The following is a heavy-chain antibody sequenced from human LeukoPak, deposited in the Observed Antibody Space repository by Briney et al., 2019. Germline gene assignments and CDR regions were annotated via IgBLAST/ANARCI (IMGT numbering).Heavy chain of an antibody. CDR2: INHSGST. Sequence: SETLSLTCAVYGWSSSGYYWSWIRQPPGKGLEWIGEINHSGSTNYNPSLKSRVTISVDTSKNQFSLKLNSVTAADTAVYYCARESDYYGSGRPFDYWGQGTLVTVSS. V-gene: IGHV4-34*01. CDR3: ARESDYYGSGRPFDY. D-gene: IGHD3-10*01. CDR1: GWSSSGYY. J-gene: IGHJ4*02.